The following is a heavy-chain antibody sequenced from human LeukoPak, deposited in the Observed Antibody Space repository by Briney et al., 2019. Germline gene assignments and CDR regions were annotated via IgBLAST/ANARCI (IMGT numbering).Heavy chain of an antibody. CDR1: GFTFSSYW. D-gene: IGHD6-19*01. CDR2: IKQDGSEK. Sequence: GGSLRLSCAASGFTFSSYWMIWVRHAPGKGLEGGANIKQDGSEKYYVDSVKGRFTICRDNDKNSLYLQMNSLRAEDTAVYYCARVQRSAVAGTFDPWGQGTLVTVSS. J-gene: IGHJ5*02. V-gene: IGHV3-7*01. CDR3: ARVQRSAVAGTFDP.